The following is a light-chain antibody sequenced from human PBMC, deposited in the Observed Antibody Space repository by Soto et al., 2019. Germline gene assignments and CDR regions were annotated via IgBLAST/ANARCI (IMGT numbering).Light chain of an antibody. CDR1: QSVSNN. J-gene: IGKJ1*01. V-gene: IGKV3-15*01. Sequence: EIVMTQSPATLSVSPGKRATLSCRASQSVSNNLAWYQKKPGQAPRLLIYGASTRATGIPARFSGSGSGTEFTLTISSLQSEDFAVYYCQQYNTWWTFGQGTRVEIK. CDR3: QQYNTWWT. CDR2: GAS.